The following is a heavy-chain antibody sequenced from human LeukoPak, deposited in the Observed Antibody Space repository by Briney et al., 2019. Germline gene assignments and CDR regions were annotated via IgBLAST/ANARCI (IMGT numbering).Heavy chain of an antibody. CDR3: ARDREPGYDFWSGYYGLAPPYYCGMDV. J-gene: IGHJ6*02. D-gene: IGHD3-3*01. Sequence: GGSLRLSCAASGFTFSSYSMNWVRQAPGKGLEWVSYISSSSSTIYYADSVKGRFTISRDNAKNSLYLQMNSLRAEDTAVYYCARDREPGYDFWSGYYGLAPPYYCGMDVWGQGTTVTVSS. CDR2: ISSSSSTI. CDR1: GFTFSSYS. V-gene: IGHV3-48*01.